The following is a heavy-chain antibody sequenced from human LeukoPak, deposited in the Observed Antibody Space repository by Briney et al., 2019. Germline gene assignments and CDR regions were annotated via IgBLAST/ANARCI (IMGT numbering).Heavy chain of an antibody. CDR3: AKGQRGGGYFDN. CDR2: ISHSGGNT. D-gene: IGHD6-25*01. CDR1: VLTFSNSD. J-gene: IGHJ4*02. V-gene: IGHV3-23*01. Sequence: PGGSLRLSRAVSVLTFSNSDMSWVRQAPGKGLDWVSAISHSGGNTYYADSVKGRFTISRDNSKNTLYLQMNSLRAEDTAVYCCAKGQRGGGYFDNWGQGTLVTVSS.